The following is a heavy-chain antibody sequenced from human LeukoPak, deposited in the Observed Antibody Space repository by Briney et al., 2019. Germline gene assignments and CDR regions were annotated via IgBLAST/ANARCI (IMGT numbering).Heavy chain of an antibody. V-gene: IGHV4-39*01. CDR1: GGSISSSSYY. D-gene: IGHD3-3*01. Sequence: SETLSLTCTVSGGSISSSSYYWGWIRQPPGRGLEWIGTMYYSGSTYYNPSLKSRVTISVDTSQNQFSLKLSSVTAADTAVYYCARRPSGLHYFDYWGQGTLVTVSS. J-gene: IGHJ4*02. CDR2: MYYSGST. CDR3: ARRPSGLHYFDY.